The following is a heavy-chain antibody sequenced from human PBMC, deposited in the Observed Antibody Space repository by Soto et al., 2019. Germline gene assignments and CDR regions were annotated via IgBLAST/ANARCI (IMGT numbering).Heavy chain of an antibody. CDR3: ARDRFLPTIFGVDNWFDP. D-gene: IGHD3-3*01. CDR2: ISAYNGNT. J-gene: IGHJ5*02. V-gene: IGHV1-18*01. CDR1: GYTFTSYG. Sequence: GASVKVSCKASGYTFTSYGISWVRQAPGQGLEWMGWISAYNGNTNYAQKLQGRVTMTTDTSTSTAYMGLRSLRSDDTAVYYCARDRFLPTIFGVDNWFDPWGQGTLVTVSS.